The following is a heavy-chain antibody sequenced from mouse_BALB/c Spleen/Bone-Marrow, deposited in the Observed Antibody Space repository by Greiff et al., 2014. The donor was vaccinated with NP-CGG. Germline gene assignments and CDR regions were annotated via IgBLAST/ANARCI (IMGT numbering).Heavy chain of an antibody. CDR3: ARAGRGRYFDV. CDR2: IDPANGNT. J-gene: IGHJ1*01. D-gene: IGHD4-1*01. V-gene: IGHV14-3*02. Sequence: LKQSGAELVKPGASVKLPCTASGFNIKDTYMHWVKQRPEQGLEWIGRIDPANGNTKYDPKFQGKATITADTSSNTAYLQLSSLTSEDTAVYYCARAGRGRYFDVWGAGTTVTVSS. CDR1: GFNIKDTY.